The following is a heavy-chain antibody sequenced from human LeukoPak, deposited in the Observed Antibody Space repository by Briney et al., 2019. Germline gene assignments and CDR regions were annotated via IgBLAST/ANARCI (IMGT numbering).Heavy chain of an antibody. V-gene: IGHV3-48*03. D-gene: IGHD3-22*01. CDR3: ARTRYYDSSGYYFDDAFDI. Sequence: QTGGSLRLSCAASGFTFSSYEMNWVRQAPGKGLEWVSYISSSGGTIYYADSVKGRFTISRDNAKNSLYLQMNSLRAEDTAVYYCARTRYYDSSGYYFDDAFDIWGQGTMVTVSS. J-gene: IGHJ3*02. CDR2: ISSSGGTI. CDR1: GFTFSSYE.